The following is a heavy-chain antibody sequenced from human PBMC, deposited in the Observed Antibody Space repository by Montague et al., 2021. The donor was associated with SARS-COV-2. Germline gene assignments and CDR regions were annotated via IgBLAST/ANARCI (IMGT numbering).Heavy chain of an antibody. CDR3: ARIQATVNAFDI. V-gene: IGHV2-70*11. Sequence: PALVKPTQTLTLTCTFSGFSLSTSGMCVSWIRPPPGKALEWLARIDWDXDKYYSTSLKTRLTISKDTSKNQVVLTMTNMDPVDTATYYCARIQATVNAFDIWGQGTMVAISS. CDR1: GFSLSTSGMC. CDR2: IDWDXDK. D-gene: IGHD4-17*01. J-gene: IGHJ3*02.